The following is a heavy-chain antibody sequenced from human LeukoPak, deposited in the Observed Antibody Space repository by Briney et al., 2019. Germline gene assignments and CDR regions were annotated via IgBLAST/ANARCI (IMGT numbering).Heavy chain of an antibody. CDR2: IRSKANSYAT. D-gene: IGHD5-12*01. J-gene: IGHJ4*02. V-gene: IGHV3-73*01. CDR1: GFTFSGSA. CDR3: TRYYSGYDYIFDY. Sequence: PGGSLRLSCAASGFTFSGSAMHWVRQASGKGLEWVGRIRSKANSYATAYAASVKGRFTISRDDSKNTAYLQMNSLKTEDTAVYYCTRYYSGYDYIFDYWGQGTLVTVSS.